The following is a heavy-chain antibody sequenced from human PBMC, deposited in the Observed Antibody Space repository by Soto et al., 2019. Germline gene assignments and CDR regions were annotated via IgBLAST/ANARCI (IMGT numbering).Heavy chain of an antibody. CDR3: VRGYPDSSGTQNFDY. J-gene: IGHJ4*02. Sequence: PGGSLRLSCAASGFSFSTYDMHWVRQSTGKGLEWVSGIGTASDTYYPASVKGRFTISRENAKKSLYLQMKSLRDGDTAVYYCVRGYPDSSGTQNFDYWGQGTLVTVSS. CDR2: IGTASDT. V-gene: IGHV3-13*01. D-gene: IGHD3-22*01. CDR1: GFSFSTYD.